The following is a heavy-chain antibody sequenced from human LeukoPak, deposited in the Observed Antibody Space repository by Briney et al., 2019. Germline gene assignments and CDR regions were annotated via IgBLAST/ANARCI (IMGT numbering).Heavy chain of an antibody. CDR3: TKDLILPAYQPFDY. CDR2: IRSDSSTT. D-gene: IGHD3-9*01. V-gene: IGHV3-23*01. J-gene: IGHJ4*02. CDR1: GFNLHLHA. Sequence: GGSLRLSCAASGFNLHLHAMSWVRQAPGKGLEWVADIRSDSSTTAYADSVKGRFTISRDNSKMTLYLQMDSLRAEDTAVYYCTKDLILPAYQPFDYWGPGTLVTVSS.